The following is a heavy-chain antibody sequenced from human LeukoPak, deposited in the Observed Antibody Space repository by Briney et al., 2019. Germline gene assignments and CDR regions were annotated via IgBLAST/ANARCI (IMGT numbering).Heavy chain of an antibody. V-gene: IGHV1-8*01. CDR1: GYTFTSYD. CDR3: ARGVPMITFGGVIVTYFDY. J-gene: IGHJ4*02. CDR2: MNPNSGNT. Sequence: GASVKVSCKASGYTFTSYDINWVRQATGQGLEWMGWMNPNSGNTGYAQKFQGRVTMTRNTSISTAYMELSSLRSEDTAVYYCARGVPMITFGGVIVTYFDYWGQGTLVTVSS. D-gene: IGHD3-16*02.